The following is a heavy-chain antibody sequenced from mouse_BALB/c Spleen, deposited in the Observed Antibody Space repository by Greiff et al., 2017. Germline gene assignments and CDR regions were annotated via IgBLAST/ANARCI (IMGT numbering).Heavy chain of an antibody. CDR2: IYPGDGDT. D-gene: IGHD2-3*01. Sequence: LVESGAELVRPGSSVKISCKASGYAFSSYWMNWVKQRPGQGLEWIGQIYPGDGDTNYNGKFKGKATLTADKSSSTAYMQLSSLTSEDSAVYFCARGGGYYEDYYAMDYWGQGTSVTVSS. V-gene: IGHV1-80*01. CDR1: GYAFSSYW. CDR3: ARGGGYYEDYYAMDY. J-gene: IGHJ4*01.